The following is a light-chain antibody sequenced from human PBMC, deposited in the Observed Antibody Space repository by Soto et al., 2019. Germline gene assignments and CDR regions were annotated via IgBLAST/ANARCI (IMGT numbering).Light chain of an antibody. CDR3: SSCATSSTLHV. CDR2: DVS. J-gene: IGLJ1*01. CDR1: SSDVGGYNY. Sequence: QSALTQPASVSGSPGQSITISCTGASSDVGGYNYVSWYQQHPGKAPKLIIYDVSNRPSGVSDRFSGSKSDNTASLTISGLQTEDEADYFCSSCATSSTLHVFGTGTKVTVL. V-gene: IGLV2-14*03.